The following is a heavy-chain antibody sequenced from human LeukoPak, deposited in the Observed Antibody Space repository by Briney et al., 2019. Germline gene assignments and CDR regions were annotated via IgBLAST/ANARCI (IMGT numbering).Heavy chain of an antibody. V-gene: IGHV1-69*13. CDR1: GGTFSSYA. CDR2: IIPIFGTA. D-gene: IGHD2-2*01. CDR3: ARGSPPPPRYCSSTSCYYYYYYMDV. J-gene: IGHJ6*03. Sequence: ASVKVSCKASGGTFSSYAISWVRQAPGQGLEWMGGIIPIFGTANYAQKFQGRVTITADESTSTAYMELSSLRPEDTAVYYCARGSPPPPRYCSSTSCYYYYYYMDVWGKGTTVTVSS.